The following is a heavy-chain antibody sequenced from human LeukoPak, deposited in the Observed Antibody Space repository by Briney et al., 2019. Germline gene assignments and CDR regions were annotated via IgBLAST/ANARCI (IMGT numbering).Heavy chain of an antibody. Sequence: GSSVKVSCKASGGTFSSYAISWVRQAPGQGLEWMGGIIPIFGTANYAQKFQGRVTITADESTSTAYMELSSLRSDDTAVYYCARNTYGYKFSMDVWGKGTTVTVSS. CDR1: GGTFSSYA. J-gene: IGHJ6*03. CDR3: ARNTYGYKFSMDV. CDR2: IIPIFGTA. D-gene: IGHD5-24*01. V-gene: IGHV1-69*01.